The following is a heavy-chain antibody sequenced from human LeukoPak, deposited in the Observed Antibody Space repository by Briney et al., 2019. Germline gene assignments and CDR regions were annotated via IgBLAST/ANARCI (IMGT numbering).Heavy chain of an antibody. Sequence: ASVKVSCKTSGYTFTSYSISWVRQAPGQGLEWMGWISAYNGNTDYAQNLQDRVTMTTDTSTSTAYMELRSLRSDDTAVYYCARVGAYCSSSSCFDYWDQGTLVTVSS. D-gene: IGHD2-2*01. V-gene: IGHV1-18*01. CDR2: ISAYNGNT. CDR3: ARVGAYCSSSSCFDY. J-gene: IGHJ4*02. CDR1: GYTFTSYS.